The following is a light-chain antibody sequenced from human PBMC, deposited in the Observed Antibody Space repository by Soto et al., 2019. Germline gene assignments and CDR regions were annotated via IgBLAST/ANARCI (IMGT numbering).Light chain of an antibody. CDR3: QQYNNWPPIT. V-gene: IGKV3D-15*01. Sequence: EIVLTQSPGTLSLSPGERATLSFRARQSVRSNLAWYQQKPGQAPRLLIYDASTRATGIPARFSGSGSGTEFILTISSLQSEDFGVYYCQQYNNWPPITFGQGTRLEIK. J-gene: IGKJ5*01. CDR2: DAS. CDR1: QSVRSN.